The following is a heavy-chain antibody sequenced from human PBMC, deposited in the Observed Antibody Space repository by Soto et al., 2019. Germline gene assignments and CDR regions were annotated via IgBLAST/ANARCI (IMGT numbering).Heavy chain of an antibody. CDR3: VRDLDGSGSYYTDY. CDR1: GYTFSIYG. CDR2: TRPNNGNT. Sequence: ASVKVSCKASGYTFSIYGINWVRQAPGQGLEWMGWTRPNNGNTKYAQNLQGRVTMTTDTSTSTAYMELRSLRPDDTAVYYCVRDLDGSGSYYTDYWGQGTLVTVYS. D-gene: IGHD3-10*01. V-gene: IGHV1-18*01. J-gene: IGHJ4*02.